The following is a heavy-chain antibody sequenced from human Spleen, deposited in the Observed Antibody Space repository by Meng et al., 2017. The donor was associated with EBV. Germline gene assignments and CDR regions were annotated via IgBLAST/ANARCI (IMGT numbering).Heavy chain of an antibody. V-gene: IGHV1-46*01. CDR3: ARELGSGNQLALFDY. J-gene: IGHJ4*02. Sequence: QAHLVQSGAEVKKPGASVKVSCKAPGYTFTNYHMNWVRQAPGQGLEWMGKINPSGGSTSYAQNLQGRVNMTRDTSTSTVYMELSSLRSEDTAVYYCARELGSGNQLALFDYWGQGALVTVSS. CDR2: INPSGGST. D-gene: IGHD1-26*01. CDR1: GYTFTNYH.